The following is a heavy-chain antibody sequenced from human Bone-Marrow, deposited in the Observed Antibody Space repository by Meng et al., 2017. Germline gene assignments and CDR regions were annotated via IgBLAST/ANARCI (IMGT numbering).Heavy chain of an antibody. D-gene: IGHD6-19*01. J-gene: IGHJ4*02. CDR3: ARVRSSGWYYFDY. CDR2: IYHLGTT. Sequence: SETLSLTCTVSAYSISSDYYWGWIRQPPGKRLEWLGTIYHLGTTYYNPSLDPLKSRGTISVDTSKNQFSLKMSSVTAADTAVYYCARVRSSGWYYFDYWGQGTLVTVSS. V-gene: IGHV4-38-2*02. CDR1: AYSISSDYY.